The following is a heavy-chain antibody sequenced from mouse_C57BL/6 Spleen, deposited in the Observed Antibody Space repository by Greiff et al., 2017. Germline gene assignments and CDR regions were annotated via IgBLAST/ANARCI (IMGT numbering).Heavy chain of an antibody. Sequence: VQLQQSGPELVKPGASVKIPCKASGYTFTDYNMDWVKQSHGKSLEWIGDINPNNGGTIYNQKFKGKATLTVDKSSSTAYMELRSLTSEDTAVYYCARRRVTPLYWYFDVWGTGTTVTVAS. CDR1: GYTFTDYN. J-gene: IGHJ1*03. CDR2: INPNNGGT. D-gene: IGHD2-2*01. V-gene: IGHV1-18*01. CDR3: ARRRVTPLYWYFDV.